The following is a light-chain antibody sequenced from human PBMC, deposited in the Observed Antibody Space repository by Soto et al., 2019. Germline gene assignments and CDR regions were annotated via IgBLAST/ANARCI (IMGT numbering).Light chain of an antibody. Sequence: IVLTQSPGTLSLSPGERATLSCRASQSLSSCYLAWRPQKPGQAPRLLXXGEXSRGTGIPERFSGSGSGRDFTLTISRLEPEDFAVYYCQQYGSSPPITFGQGTRLEIK. CDR2: GEX. J-gene: IGKJ5*01. V-gene: IGKV3-20*01. CDR3: QQYGSSPPIT. CDR1: QSLSSCY.